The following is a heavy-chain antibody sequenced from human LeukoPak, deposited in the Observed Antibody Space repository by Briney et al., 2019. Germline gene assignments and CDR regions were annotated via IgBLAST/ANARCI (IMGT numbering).Heavy chain of an antibody. D-gene: IGHD3-22*01. CDR1: GDSVSSNSAA. CDR3: AREYYDSSGYSKNIYYYYYMDV. CDR2: TYYRSKWYN. V-gene: IGHV6-1*01. J-gene: IGHJ6*03. Sequence: SQTLSLTCAISGDSVSSNSAAWNWIRQSPSRGLEWLGRTYYRSKWYNDYAVSVKSRITINPDTSKNQFSLQLNSVTPEDTAVYYCAREYYDSSGYSKNIYYYYYMDVWGKGTTVTISS.